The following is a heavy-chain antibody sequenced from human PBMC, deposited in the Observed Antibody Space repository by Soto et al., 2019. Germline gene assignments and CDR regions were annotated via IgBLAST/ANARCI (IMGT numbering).Heavy chain of an antibody. D-gene: IGHD3-10*01. CDR2: IWSDGINK. CDR1: GFMFSAHG. V-gene: IGHV3-33*01. Sequence: GGSLRLSCAASGFMFSAHGMHWVRQAPGKGLEWVATIWSDGINKYYADSVQGRFTISRDNSKNTLYPQMSSLRGEDTAVYFCARDPITMIRGVLDHWGQGTLVTVSS. CDR3: ARDPITMIRGVLDH. J-gene: IGHJ4*02.